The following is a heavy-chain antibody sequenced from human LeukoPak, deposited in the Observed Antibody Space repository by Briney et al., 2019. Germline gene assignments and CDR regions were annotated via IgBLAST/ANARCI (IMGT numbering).Heavy chain of an antibody. Sequence: PSETLSLTCTVSGGSISGYYWSWIRQPPGKGLEWIGYIFYSGSTNYNPSLKSRVTISVDTSKNQFSLKLSSVTAADTAVYYCARGEWDLLFDYWGQETLVTVSS. D-gene: IGHD1-26*01. CDR3: ARGEWDLLFDY. J-gene: IGHJ4*02. CDR2: IFYSGST. CDR1: GGSISGYY. V-gene: IGHV4-59*01.